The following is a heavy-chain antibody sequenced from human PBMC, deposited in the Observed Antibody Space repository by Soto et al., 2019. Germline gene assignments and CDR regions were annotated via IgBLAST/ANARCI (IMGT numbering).Heavy chain of an antibody. CDR1: GFTFSSYG. Sequence: QVQLVESGGGVVQPGRSLRLSCAASGFTFSSYGMHWVRQAPGKGLEWVAVISYDGSNKYYADSVKGRFTISRDNSKNKRYLQMNSLRAEDTAVYYCFSGSYFRFDYYYGMDVWGQGTTVTVSS. J-gene: IGHJ6*02. D-gene: IGHD3-10*01. V-gene: IGHV3-30*03. CDR2: ISYDGSNK. CDR3: FSGSYFRFDYYYGMDV.